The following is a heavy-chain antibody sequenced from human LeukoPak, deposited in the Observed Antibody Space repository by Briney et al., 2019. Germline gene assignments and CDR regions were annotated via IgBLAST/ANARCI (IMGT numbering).Heavy chain of an antibody. J-gene: IGHJ6*02. CDR2: MYYSGGT. Sequence: KPSETLSLTCTVSGGSFSNYCWSWIRQSPGKGLEWIGYMYYSGGTNYNPSFESRVTISVDTSKNQFSLKLTSVTAADTAVYYCARATYCSGGSCLLYGMDVWGQGTTVTVSS. CDR3: ARATYCSGGSCLLYGMDV. D-gene: IGHD2-15*01. V-gene: IGHV4-59*01. CDR1: GGSFSNYC.